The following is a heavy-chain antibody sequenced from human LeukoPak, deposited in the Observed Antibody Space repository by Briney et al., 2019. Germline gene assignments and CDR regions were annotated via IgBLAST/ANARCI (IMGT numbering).Heavy chain of an antibody. D-gene: IGHD2-2*01. J-gene: IGHJ5*02. CDR1: GYTFAGYY. CDR2: INPNSGGT. Sequence: ASVKVSCKASGYTFAGYYMHWVRQAPGQGLEWMGWINPNSGGTNYAQKFQGRVTMTRDTPISTAYMELSRLRSDDTAVYYCARSRRIVVVPAAHKRYWFDPWGQGTLVTVSS. CDR3: ARSRRIVVVPAAHKRYWFDP. V-gene: IGHV1-2*02.